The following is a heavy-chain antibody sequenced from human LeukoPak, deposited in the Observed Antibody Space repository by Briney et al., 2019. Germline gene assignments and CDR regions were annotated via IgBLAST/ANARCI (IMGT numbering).Heavy chain of an antibody. CDR1: GFIFSSWW. V-gene: IGHV3-74*01. J-gene: IGHJ3*02. D-gene: IGHD3-3*01. CDR2: ISNDGGYI. Sequence: GGSLRLSCAASGFIFSSWWMLWFRQSPGKGPESVSHISNDGGYIVYADSVKGRFTISRDNSKNTLYLQMNSLRAEDTAVYYCAKDLDDFWSGYVPNDAFDIWGQGTMVTVSS. CDR3: AKDLDDFWSGYVPNDAFDI.